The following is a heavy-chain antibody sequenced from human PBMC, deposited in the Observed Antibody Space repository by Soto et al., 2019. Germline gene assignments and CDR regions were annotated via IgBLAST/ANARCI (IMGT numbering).Heavy chain of an antibody. CDR2: IHYSGST. CDR3: AALDTAMVKTAGY. Sequence: SETLSLTCTVSGGSISGYYWSWIRQSPGKGLEWIGYIHYSGSTNYNPSLKSRVTISVDTSKNQLSLKLSSVTAADTAVYYCAALDTAMVKTAGYWGQGTLVTVSS. CDR1: GGSISGYY. J-gene: IGHJ4*02. D-gene: IGHD5-18*01. V-gene: IGHV4-59*01.